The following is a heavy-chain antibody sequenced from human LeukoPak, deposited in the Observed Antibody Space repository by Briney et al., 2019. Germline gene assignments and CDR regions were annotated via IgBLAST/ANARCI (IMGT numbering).Heavy chain of an antibody. J-gene: IGHJ6*02. V-gene: IGHV4-39*07. CDR3: ARDGRISPYNGMDV. CDR2: VYYSGSV. Sequence: KPSETLSLTCTVSGGSISSSDYYWAWIRQPPGKGLEWIGSVYYSGSVSYNPSLTSRVTMSVDTSKNQFSLKLSSVTAADTAVYYCARDGRISPYNGMDVWGHGTTVTVSS. D-gene: IGHD1-26*01. CDR1: GGSISSSDYY.